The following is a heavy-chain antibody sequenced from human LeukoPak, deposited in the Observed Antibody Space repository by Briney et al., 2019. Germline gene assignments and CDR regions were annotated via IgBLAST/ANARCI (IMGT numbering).Heavy chain of an antibody. CDR2: ISFDGNLR. J-gene: IGHJ4*02. V-gene: IGHV3-30*18. CDR1: GFTFSNYG. D-gene: IGHD6-13*01. Sequence: GGSLRLSCAASGFTFSNYGMHWVRQAPGKGLEWMAVISFDGNLRYYTDSVKGRFTISRDNSRNTLFLQMNSLRPEDTALYYCAKEGTVQISTWYDNWGQGTLVTVSS. CDR3: AKEGTVQISTWYDN.